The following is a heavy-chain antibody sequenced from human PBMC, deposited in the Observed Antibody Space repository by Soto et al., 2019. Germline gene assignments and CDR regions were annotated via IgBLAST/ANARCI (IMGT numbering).Heavy chain of an antibody. Sequence: QVQLVQSGAEVKKPGASVKVSCKASGYTFTSYGISWVRQAPGQGLEWMGWISAYNGNTNYAQKLQGRVTMTTDTSTSKAYMELRSLRSDDTAVYYCARDRGDYDFWSGYYPRGDAFDIWGQGTMVTVSS. CDR2: ISAYNGNT. CDR3: ARDRGDYDFWSGYYPRGDAFDI. CDR1: GYTFTSYG. V-gene: IGHV1-18*01. J-gene: IGHJ3*02. D-gene: IGHD3-3*01.